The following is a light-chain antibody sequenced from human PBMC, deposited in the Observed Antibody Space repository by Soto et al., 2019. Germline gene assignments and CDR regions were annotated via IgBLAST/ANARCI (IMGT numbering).Light chain of an antibody. CDR2: LNSDGSH. Sequence: QLVLTQSPSASASLGASVKLTCTLSSGYSSYAIAWHQQQPEKGPRYLMKLNSDGSHSKGDGIPDRFSGSSSGAERYLTISSLQSEDEADYYCQTWGTGIRGVFGGGTKLTVL. V-gene: IGLV4-69*01. J-gene: IGLJ3*02. CDR1: SGYSSYA. CDR3: QTWGTGIRGV.